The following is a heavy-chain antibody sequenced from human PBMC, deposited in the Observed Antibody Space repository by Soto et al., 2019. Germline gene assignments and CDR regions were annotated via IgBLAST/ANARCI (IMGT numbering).Heavy chain of an antibody. J-gene: IGHJ3*02. V-gene: IGHV1-69*04. CDR1: GGTFSSYT. CDR3: AREGYYDSSGYYPPTPDAFDI. D-gene: IGHD3-22*01. Sequence: SVKVSCKASGGTFSSYTISWVRQAPGQGLEWMGRIIPILGIANYAQKFQGRVTITADKSTSTAYMELSSLRSEDTAVYYCAREGYYDSSGYYPPTPDAFDIWGQGTMVTVSS. CDR2: IIPILGIA.